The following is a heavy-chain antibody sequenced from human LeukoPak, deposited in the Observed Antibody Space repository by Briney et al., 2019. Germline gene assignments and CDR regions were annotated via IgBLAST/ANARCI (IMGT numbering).Heavy chain of an antibody. CDR1: GFMFSSFG. J-gene: IGHJ5*02. V-gene: IGHV3-33*01. CDR3: ARFYGSGSCYNVHWLDP. Sequence: PGGSLRLSCAASGFMFSSFGMHWVRQAPGKGLEWVAVIWYDGTNTYYADSVKGRFTISRDNSKNTLYLQMNSLRAEDTAVYYCARFYGSGSCYNVHWLDPWGQGTLVTVSS. CDR2: IWYDGTNT. D-gene: IGHD3-10*01.